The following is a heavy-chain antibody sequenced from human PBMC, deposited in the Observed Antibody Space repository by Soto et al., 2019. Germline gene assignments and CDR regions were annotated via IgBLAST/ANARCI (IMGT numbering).Heavy chain of an antibody. CDR2: INHSGST. Sequence: SETLSLTCTVSGGSISSGDYYWSWIRQPPGKGLEWIGEINHSGSTNYNPSLKSRVTISVDTSKNQFSLKLSSVTAADTAVYYCARTTSNYGDFDYWGQGTLVTVSS. CDR3: ARTTSNYGDFDY. D-gene: IGHD4-4*01. V-gene: IGHV4-39*07. J-gene: IGHJ4*02. CDR1: GGSISSGDYY.